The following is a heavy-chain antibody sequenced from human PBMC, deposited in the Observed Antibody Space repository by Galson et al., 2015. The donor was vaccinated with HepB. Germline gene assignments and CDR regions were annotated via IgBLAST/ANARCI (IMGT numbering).Heavy chain of an antibody. J-gene: IGHJ4*02. CDR1: GYTFTTYY. CDR2: INPSGAST. V-gene: IGHV1-46*03. CDR3: VRGGGFAGAAPFGY. Sequence: SVKVSCKASGYTFTTYYMHWVRQAPGQGLEWMGAINPSGASTTYAQSFQGRVTVTRDTSTSTVYMDLSSLRSEDTAVYYCVRGGGFAGAAPFGYWGQGTLVTVSS. D-gene: IGHD6-13*01.